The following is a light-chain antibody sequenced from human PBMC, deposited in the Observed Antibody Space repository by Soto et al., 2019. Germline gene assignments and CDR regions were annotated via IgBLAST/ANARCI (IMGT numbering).Light chain of an antibody. CDR2: ATS. V-gene: IGKV3-15*01. CDR3: HQYYNRPPWT. J-gene: IGKJ1*01. Sequence: EILMTQSPVTLSVSPGDSATLSCRASRSVDTDLAWYQQKPGQAPRLLVFATSARATGVPDRFRGSRSGTDFTLTISSLQPEDSATYYCHQYYNRPPWTFGQGTKVEI. CDR1: RSVDTD.